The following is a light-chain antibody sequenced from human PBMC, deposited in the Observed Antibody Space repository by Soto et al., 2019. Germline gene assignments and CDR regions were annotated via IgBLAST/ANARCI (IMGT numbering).Light chain of an antibody. CDR1: QGISSY. J-gene: IGKJ4*01. CDR3: QQANSFPL. CDR2: AAS. Sequence: AIRMTQSPSSFSASTGDRVTITCRASQGISSYLAWYQQKPGKAPKLLIYAASTLQSGVPSRFSGSGSGTDFTLTISSLQPEDFATYYCQQANSFPLFGGGTKVDIK. V-gene: IGKV1-8*01.